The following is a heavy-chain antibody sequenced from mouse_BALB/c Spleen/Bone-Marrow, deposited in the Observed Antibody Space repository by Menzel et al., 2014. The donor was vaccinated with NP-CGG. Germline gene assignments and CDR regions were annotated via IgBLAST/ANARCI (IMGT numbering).Heavy chain of an antibody. J-gene: IGHJ4*01. CDR2: ISNGSSTI. CDR3: ARKGAMITHYYAMDY. CDR1: GFTFSSFG. Sequence: EAHLVESGGGLVQPGGARKLSCACSGFTFSSFGMHWVRQAPEKGLEWVAYISNGSSTIYYADTVKGRFTISRDNPKNTRLLQMNSIRSEDTDMYFCARKGAMITHYYAMDYLSDGASATIYS. V-gene: IGHV5-17*02. D-gene: IGHD2-4*01.